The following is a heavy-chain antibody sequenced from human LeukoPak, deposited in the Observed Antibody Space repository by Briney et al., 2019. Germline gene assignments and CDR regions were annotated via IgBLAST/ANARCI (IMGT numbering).Heavy chain of an antibody. CDR3: AKAYYYDGTGYQSVVYFDY. D-gene: IGHD3-22*01. CDR1: GFTFSSHA. CDR2: IGGIGAST. V-gene: IGHV3-23*01. J-gene: IGHJ4*02. Sequence: GGSLRLSCAASGFTFSSHAMNWVRQAPGKGLEWVSAIGGIGASTYYADSVKGRFTISRDNSKNTLYLQMNSLRAEDTAVYYCAKAYYYDGTGYQSVVYFDYWGQGTLVTVSS.